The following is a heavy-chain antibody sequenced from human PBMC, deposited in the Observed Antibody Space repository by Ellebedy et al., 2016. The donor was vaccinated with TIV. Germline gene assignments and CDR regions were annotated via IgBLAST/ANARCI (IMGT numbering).Heavy chain of an antibody. J-gene: IGHJ4*02. Sequence: GGSLRLSXAASGFTFRNDWMHWVRQAPGKGLVWVSRINNDGTGTTYADSVKGRFTISRDNTKNTLYLQMNSLRAEDTGVYYCARRSSGYCVGVKCTTDFDYWGRGTLVTVSS. V-gene: IGHV3-74*01. CDR2: INNDGTGT. CDR3: ARRSSGYCVGVKCTTDFDY. CDR1: GFTFRNDW. D-gene: IGHD2-2*03.